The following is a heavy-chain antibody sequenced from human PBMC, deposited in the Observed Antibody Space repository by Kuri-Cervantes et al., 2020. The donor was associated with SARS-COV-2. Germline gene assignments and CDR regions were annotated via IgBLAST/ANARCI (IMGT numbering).Heavy chain of an antibody. CDR3: ARVPFTMVRGNRGNPFDY. V-gene: IGHV1-18*01. CDR1: GYTFTSYG. CDR2: ISAYNGNT. D-gene: IGHD3-10*01. Sequence: ASVKVSCKASGYTFTSYGISWVRQAPGQGLEWMGWISAYNGNTNYAQKLQGRVTMTTDTSTSTAYMELRSLRSDDTAVYYCARVPFTMVRGNRGNPFDYWGQGTLVTVSS. J-gene: IGHJ4*02.